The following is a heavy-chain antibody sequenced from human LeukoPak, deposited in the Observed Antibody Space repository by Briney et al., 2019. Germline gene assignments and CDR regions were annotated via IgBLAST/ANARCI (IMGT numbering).Heavy chain of an antibody. Sequence: GGSLRLSCAASGFTFSGSAMHWVRQASGKGLEWVGRIRSKANSYATAYAASVKGRFTISRDDSKNTAYLQMNSLKTEDTAVYYCAKGGKAASMKNWFDPWGQGTLVTVSS. J-gene: IGHJ5*02. CDR1: GFTFSGSA. CDR2: IRSKANSYAT. D-gene: IGHD2-15*01. V-gene: IGHV3-73*01. CDR3: AKGGKAASMKNWFDP.